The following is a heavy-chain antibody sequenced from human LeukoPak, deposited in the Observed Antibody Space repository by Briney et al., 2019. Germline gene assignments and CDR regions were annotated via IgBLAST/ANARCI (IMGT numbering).Heavy chain of an antibody. CDR2: IGWKGGSI. CDR3: AKDIGVQGAYYFDS. CDR1: GFTFDDYA. D-gene: IGHD3-10*01. V-gene: IGHV3-9*01. J-gene: IGHJ4*02. Sequence: GGSLRLSCAASGFTFDDYAMHWVRQAPGKGLEWVSGIGWKGGSIGYADSVKGRFTISRDNAKNSLYLQMNSLRAEDTAFYYCAKDIGVQGAYYFDSWGQGALVTVTS.